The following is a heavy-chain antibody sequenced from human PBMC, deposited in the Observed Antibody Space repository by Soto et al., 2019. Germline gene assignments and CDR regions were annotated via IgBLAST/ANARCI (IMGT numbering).Heavy chain of an antibody. CDR2: IRSKAYGGTT. J-gene: IGHJ6*04. D-gene: IGHD6-13*01. Sequence: PAGSLRLSCTASGFTFGDYAMSWFRQAPGKGLEWVGFIRSKAYGGTTEYAASVKGRFTISRDDSKSIAYLQMNSLKTEDTAVYYCTRSGYSSTWYGSSYYYGMDVWGKGTRVTVSS. CDR1: GFTFGDYA. CDR3: TRSGYSSTWYGSSYYYGMDV. V-gene: IGHV3-49*03.